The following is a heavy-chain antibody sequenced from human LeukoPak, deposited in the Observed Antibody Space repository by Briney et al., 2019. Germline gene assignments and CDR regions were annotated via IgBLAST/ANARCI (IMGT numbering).Heavy chain of an antibody. J-gene: IGHJ4*02. D-gene: IGHD3-3*01. CDR2: IYYSGST. V-gene: IGHV4-39*01. CDR3: ARYDFWSGTIDY. CDR1: GGSISSSSYY. Sequence: ASETLSLTCTVSGGSISSSSYYWGWIRQPPGKGLEWIGSIYYSGSTYYNPSLKSRFTISVDTSKNQFSLKLSSVTAADTAVYYCARYDFWSGTIDYWGQGTLVTVSS.